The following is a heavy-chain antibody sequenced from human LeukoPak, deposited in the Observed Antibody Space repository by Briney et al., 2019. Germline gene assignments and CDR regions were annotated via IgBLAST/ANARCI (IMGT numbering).Heavy chain of an antibody. V-gene: IGHV1-18*04. CDR2: ISAYNGNT. CDR3: ARAGSILTGSLVFDL. CDR1: GYTFTSYG. Sequence: ASVKVSCKASGYTFTSYGISWVRQAPGQGLEWMGWISAYNGNTNYAQKLQGRVTMTTDTSTSTAYMELRSLRSDDTAVCYCARAGSILTGSLVFDLGGQGTLVTVSS. J-gene: IGHJ4*02. D-gene: IGHD3-9*01.